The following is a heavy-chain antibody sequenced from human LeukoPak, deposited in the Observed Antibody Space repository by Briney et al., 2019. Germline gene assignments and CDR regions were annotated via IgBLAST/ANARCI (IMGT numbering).Heavy chain of an antibody. CDR1: GFTFSSNW. V-gene: IGHV3-7*01. CDR2: INQDESVK. J-gene: IGHJ3*02. Sequence: PGGSLRLSCAASGFTFSSNWMSWVRQAPGKGLEWVANINQDESVKYYVDSVKGRFTISRDNAKNSLYLQMNSLRAEDTAVYYCARDRAVGATDAFDIWGQGTMVTVSS. CDR3: ARDRAVGATDAFDI. D-gene: IGHD1-26*01.